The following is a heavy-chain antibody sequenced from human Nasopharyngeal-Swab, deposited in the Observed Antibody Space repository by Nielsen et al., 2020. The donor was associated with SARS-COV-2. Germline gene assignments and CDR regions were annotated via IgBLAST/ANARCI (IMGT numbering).Heavy chain of an antibody. CDR2: IDIAGTVT. D-gene: IGHD1-1*01. J-gene: IGHJ4*02. CDR3: ARGSGDWNGIDY. Sequence: WIRQPPGKGLVGVSRIDIAGTVTSYADSLKGRFTISRDNAKNTLYLQMNSLRVEDTAIYYCARGSGDWNGIDYWGQGTLVTVSS. V-gene: IGHV3-74*03.